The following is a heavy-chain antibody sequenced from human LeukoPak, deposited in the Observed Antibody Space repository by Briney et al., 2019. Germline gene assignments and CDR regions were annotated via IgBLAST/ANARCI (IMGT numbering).Heavy chain of an antibody. CDR2: ISSSSYI. CDR1: GFTFSSYS. J-gene: IGHJ6*02. Sequence: GGSLRLSCAASGFTFSSYSMNWVRQAPGKGLEWVSSISSSSYIYYADSVKGRFTISRDNAKNSLYLQMSSLRAGDTAVYYCARVLGSGTYGVDVWGQGATVTVSS. D-gene: IGHD3-10*01. V-gene: IGHV3-21*01. CDR3: ARVLGSGTYGVDV.